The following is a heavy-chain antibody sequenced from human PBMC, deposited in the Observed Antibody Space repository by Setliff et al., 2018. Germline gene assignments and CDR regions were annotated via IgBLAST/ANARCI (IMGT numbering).Heavy chain of an antibody. Sequence: ASVKVSCKASGYTVSNYGISWVRQAPGQGLEWMGWISAYNGYIIYAQKLQGRVTMTTDTSTSTAYMEVRSLRSDDTAVYYCARAPGTVVVPASRSAFDIWGQGTMVTVSS. CDR3: ARAPGTVVVPASRSAFDI. D-gene: IGHD2-2*01. CDR2: ISAYNGYI. V-gene: IGHV1-18*01. J-gene: IGHJ3*02. CDR1: GYTVSNYG.